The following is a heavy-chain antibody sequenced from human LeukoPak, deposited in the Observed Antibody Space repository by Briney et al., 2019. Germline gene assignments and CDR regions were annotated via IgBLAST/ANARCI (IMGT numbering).Heavy chain of an antibody. J-gene: IGHJ4*02. Sequence: PSETLSLTCTVSGGSISSGGYYWSWIRQHPGKGLEWIGYIYYSGSTYYNPSLKSRVTISVDTSKNQFSLKLSSVTAADTAVYYCACGGYSYAHQNFDYWGQGTLVTVSS. V-gene: IGHV4-31*03. CDR1: GGSISSGGYY. CDR2: IYYSGST. CDR3: ACGGYSYAHQNFDY. D-gene: IGHD5-18*01.